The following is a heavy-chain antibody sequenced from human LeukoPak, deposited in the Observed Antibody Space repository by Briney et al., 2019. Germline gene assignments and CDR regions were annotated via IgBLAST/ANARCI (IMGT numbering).Heavy chain of an antibody. CDR2: ISNDGSTT. CDR3: ARGYRYGLDY. D-gene: IGHD5-18*01. J-gene: IGHJ4*02. V-gene: IGHV3-74*01. CDR1: GFTFDDYA. Sequence: GGSLRLSCAASGFTFDDYAMHWVRQAPGKGLVWVSRISNDGSTTTYADSVKGRFTISRDNAKNTLYLQMNSLRAEDTAVYYCARGYRYGLDYWGQGTLVTVSS.